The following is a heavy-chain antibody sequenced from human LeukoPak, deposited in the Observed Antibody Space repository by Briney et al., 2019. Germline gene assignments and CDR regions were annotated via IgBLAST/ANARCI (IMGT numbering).Heavy chain of an antibody. V-gene: IGHV1-46*01. CDR2: INPSGGST. Sequence: GASVKVSCKASGYTFTSYYMNWVRQAPGQGLEWMGIINPSGGSTSYAQKFQGRVTMTRDTSTSTVYMELSSLRSEDTAVYYCARDRLAYSGSYDNFDYWGQGTLVTVSS. J-gene: IGHJ4*02. CDR1: GYTFTSYY. D-gene: IGHD1-26*01. CDR3: ARDRLAYSGSYDNFDY.